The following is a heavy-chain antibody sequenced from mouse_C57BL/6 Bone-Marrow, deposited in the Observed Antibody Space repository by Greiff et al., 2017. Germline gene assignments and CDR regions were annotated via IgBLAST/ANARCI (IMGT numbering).Heavy chain of an antibody. CDR3: VRGGITAPYYAMDY. D-gene: IGHD2-4*01. CDR2: IRSKSSNYAT. Sequence: EVKLMESGGGLVQPKGSLKLSCAASGFTFNTYSMHWVRQAPGQGFEWVARIRSKSSNYATYYADSVKDRFTISRDDSQSMLYLQMNNLKTEDTAMYYCVRGGITAPYYAMDYWGQGTSVTVSA. CDR1: GFTFNTYS. J-gene: IGHJ4*01. V-gene: IGHV10-3*01.